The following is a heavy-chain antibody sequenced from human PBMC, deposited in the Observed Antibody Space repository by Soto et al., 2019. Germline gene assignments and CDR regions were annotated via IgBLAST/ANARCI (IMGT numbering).Heavy chain of an antibody. CDR3: ARDDATYCGGDCYRYFYYGMDV. J-gene: IGHJ6*02. CDR2: IIPMFPTA. V-gene: IGHV1-69*13. Sequence: SVKVSCKASGGTFSNHAISWVRQAPGQGLEWVGGIIPMFPTADYAQRFQGRVTITADDSTTTVYMELSGLRSEDTAMYYCARDDATYCGGDCYRYFYYGMDVWGQGTTVTV. D-gene: IGHD2-21*02. CDR1: GGTFSNHA.